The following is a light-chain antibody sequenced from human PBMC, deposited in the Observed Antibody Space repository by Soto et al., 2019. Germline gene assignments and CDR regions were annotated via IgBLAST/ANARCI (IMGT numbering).Light chain of an antibody. V-gene: IGLV2-14*03. CDR1: SSDVGDHNY. Sequence: QSALTQPASVSGSPGQSITISCTGTSSDVGDHNYVSWYQQQPGKAPKLMIYAVSNRPSGVSNRFSGSKSGNTASLTISGLQAEDEADYYCSSYTTSSTAIFGGGTQLTVL. CDR3: SSYTTSSTAI. CDR2: AVS. J-gene: IGLJ2*01.